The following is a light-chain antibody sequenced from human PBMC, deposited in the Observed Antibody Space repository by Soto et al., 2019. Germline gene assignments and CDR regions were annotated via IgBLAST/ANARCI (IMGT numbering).Light chain of an antibody. CDR3: QQYGGSTRT. J-gene: IGKJ1*01. CDR2: GAS. CDR1: QSVSSSY. V-gene: IGKV3-20*01. Sequence: IVLTQSPGTLSLSPGERATLSCRASQSVSSSYLAWYQQKPGQAPRLIIHGASSRATGVPDRITGSGSGTDFTLSISRLEPEDFAVYYCQQYGGSTRTFGQGTKVDIK.